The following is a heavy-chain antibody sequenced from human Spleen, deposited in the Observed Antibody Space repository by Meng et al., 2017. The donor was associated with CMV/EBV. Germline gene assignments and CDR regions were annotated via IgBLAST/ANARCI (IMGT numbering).Heavy chain of an antibody. CDR1: GLTYSDAY. CDR2: ISSSGATI. J-gene: IGHJ4*02. Sequence: SLKISCTVSGLTYSDAYMNWIRQAPGKGLEWLSAISSSGATITYADSVKGRFTISRDNAQNSLYLQMSALRVDDTAVYFCARRAGSFMSLYYFDWWGQGTLVTVSS. V-gene: IGHV3-11*01. CDR3: ARRAGSFMSLYYFDW. D-gene: IGHD1-26*01.